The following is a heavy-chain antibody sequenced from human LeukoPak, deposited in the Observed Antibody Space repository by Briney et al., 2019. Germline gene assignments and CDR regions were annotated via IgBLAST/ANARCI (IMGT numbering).Heavy chain of an antibody. CDR1: GFTFSSYA. V-gene: IGHV3-23*01. J-gene: IGHJ6*03. Sequence: PGGSLRLSCAASGFTFSSYARSWVRQAPGKGLEWVSAISGSGGSTYYADSVKGRLTISRDKSKTTLYLQMHSLRAVDTAVYYCARDGYCSSTSCYNPGLGYYYYMDVWGKGTTVTVSS. CDR2: ISGSGGST. CDR3: ARDGYCSSTSCYNPGLGYYYYMDV. D-gene: IGHD2-2*02.